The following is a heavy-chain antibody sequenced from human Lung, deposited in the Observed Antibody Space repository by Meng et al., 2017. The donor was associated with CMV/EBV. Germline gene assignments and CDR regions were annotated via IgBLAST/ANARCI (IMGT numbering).Heavy chain of an antibody. J-gene: IGHJ5*02. CDR1: GYSISSGYY. V-gene: IGHV4-38-2*02. Sequence: GSLRLSCTVSGYSISSGYYWGWIRQPPGKGLEWIGSIYHSGSTYYNPSLKSRVTISVDTSKNQFSLKLSSVTAADTAVYYCARVSSSFLEWLVWYNWFDPWGQGXLVTVSS. D-gene: IGHD3-3*01. CDR2: IYHSGST. CDR3: ARVSSSFLEWLVWYNWFDP.